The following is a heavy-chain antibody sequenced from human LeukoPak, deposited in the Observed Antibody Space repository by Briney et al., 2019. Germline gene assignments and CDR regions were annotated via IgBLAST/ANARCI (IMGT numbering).Heavy chain of an antibody. V-gene: IGHV3-7*01. D-gene: IGHD5-24*01. CDR1: GFSFSTYW. CDR3: ATDRGWLQFDY. CDR2: INTDGTEI. Sequence: HTGGSLRLSCAASGFSFSTYWMNWVRQAPGKGLEWVSNINTDGTEINYLDSVRGRFTISRDNAKNSLYLQMNSLRAEDTAIYYCATDRGWLQFDYWGQGTLVTVPS. J-gene: IGHJ4*02.